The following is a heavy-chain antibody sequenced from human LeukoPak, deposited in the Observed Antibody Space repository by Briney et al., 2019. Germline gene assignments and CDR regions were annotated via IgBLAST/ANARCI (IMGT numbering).Heavy chain of an antibody. CDR1: GFTFTDYA. CDR3: ARGGSWFAP. J-gene: IGHJ5*02. V-gene: IGHV3-23*01. D-gene: IGHD3-10*01. CDR2: ISASGAGT. Sequence: GGSLRLSCAASGFTFTDYAMSWVRQAPGKGLEWVSTISASGAGTYYADSVQGRFTISRDNSKNSLYLQMSSLRAEDTAVYYCARGGSWFAPWGQGTLVTVSS.